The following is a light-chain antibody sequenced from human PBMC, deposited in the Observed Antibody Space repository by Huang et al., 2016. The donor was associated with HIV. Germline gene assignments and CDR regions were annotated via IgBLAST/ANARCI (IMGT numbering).Light chain of an antibody. Sequence: IVLTQSPATLSLSPGGRATLTCGASQSVRNNYLAWYQQNPGLAPSLLIYDALCRATGSPDRFSGSGSGTDFTLTISRLEPEDFAMYYCQQYSTSSYTFGQGTKVDI. CDR2: DAL. V-gene: IGKV3D-20*01. CDR3: QQYSTSSYT. CDR1: QSVRNNY. J-gene: IGKJ2*01.